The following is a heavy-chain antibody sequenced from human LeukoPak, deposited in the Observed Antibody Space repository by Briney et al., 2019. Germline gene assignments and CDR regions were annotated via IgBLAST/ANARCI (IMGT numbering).Heavy chain of an antibody. J-gene: IGHJ6*02. CDR1: GGSFSGYY. CDR2: INHSGST. V-gene: IGHV4-34*01. Sequence: PSETLSLTCAVYGGSFSGYYWSWIRQPPGKGLEWIGEINHSGSTNYNPSLKSRVTISVDTSKNQISLKLSSVTAADTAVYYCARLNGGSGPVWGQGTTVTVSS. D-gene: IGHD3-10*01. CDR3: ARLNGGSGPV.